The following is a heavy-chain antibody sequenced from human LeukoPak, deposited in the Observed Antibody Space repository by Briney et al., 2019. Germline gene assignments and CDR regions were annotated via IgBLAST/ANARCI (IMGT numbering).Heavy chain of an antibody. V-gene: IGHV4-34*01. CDR2: INHSGST. CDR1: GGSFSGYY. D-gene: IGHD5-18*01. CDR3: ARGPAYSYGYVDY. J-gene: IGHJ4*02. Sequence: SETLSLTCAVYGGSFSGYYWSWIRQPPGKGLEWIGEINHSGSTNYNPSLKSRVTISVDTSKNQFSLKLSSVTAADTAVYYCARGPAYSYGYVDYWGQGTLVTVSS.